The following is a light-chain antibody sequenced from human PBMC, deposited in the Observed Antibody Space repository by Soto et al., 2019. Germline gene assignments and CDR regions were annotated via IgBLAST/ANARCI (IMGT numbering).Light chain of an antibody. Sequence: AIRMTQSPSSLSASTGDRFTITCRASQGISSYLAWYQQKPGKAPKLLIYAASTLQSGVPSRFSGSGSGTDFTLTISCLQSEDFATYYCQQYYSYHPTFGQGTKVDIK. V-gene: IGKV1-8*01. CDR1: QGISSY. J-gene: IGKJ1*01. CDR3: QQYYSYHPT. CDR2: AAS.